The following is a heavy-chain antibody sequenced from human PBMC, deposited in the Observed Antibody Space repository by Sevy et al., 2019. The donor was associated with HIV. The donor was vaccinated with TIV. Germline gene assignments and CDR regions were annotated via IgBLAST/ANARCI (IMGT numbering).Heavy chain of an antibody. CDR3: ARRAAVAGGYYYGMDV. V-gene: IGHV5-10-1*01. J-gene: IGHJ6*02. D-gene: IGHD6-19*01. CDR2: IDPSDSYT. CDR1: GYSFTSYW. Sequence: GESLKISCKGSGYSFTSYWINWVRQMPGKGLEWMGRIDPSDSYTNYSPSFQGHVTISADKSISTAYLQWSSLKASDTAMYYCARRAAVAGGYYYGMDVWGQGTTVTVSS.